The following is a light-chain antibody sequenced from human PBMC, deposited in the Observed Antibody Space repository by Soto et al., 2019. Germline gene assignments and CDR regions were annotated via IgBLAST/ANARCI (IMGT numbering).Light chain of an antibody. V-gene: IGKV3-20*01. CDR3: QKYCSTPWT. J-gene: IGKJ1*01. Sequence: EIVLTQSPGTLSLSRGDRATLSCRASQSVSSSDLGWYQQKPGQAPRLLINGASSRATGIPDRFSGSGSGTGCTLTISSLDVEDFEVYYCQKYCSTPWTFRQWTKVDI. CDR1: QSVSSSD. CDR2: GAS.